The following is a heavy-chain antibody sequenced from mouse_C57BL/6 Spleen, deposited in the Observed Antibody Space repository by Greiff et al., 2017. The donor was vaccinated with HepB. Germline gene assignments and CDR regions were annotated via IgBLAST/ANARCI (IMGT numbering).Heavy chain of an antibody. CDR1: GFTFSSYA. V-gene: IGHV5-4*01. J-gene: IGHJ2*01. Sequence: LVESGGGLVKPGGSLKLSCAASGFTFSSYAMSWVRQTPEKRLEWVATISDGGSYTYYPDNVKGRFTISRDNAKNNLYLQMSHLKSEDTAMYYCARDRGSSYYFDYWGQGTTLTVSS. CDR3: ARDRGSSYYFDY. CDR2: ISDGGSYT. D-gene: IGHD1-1*01.